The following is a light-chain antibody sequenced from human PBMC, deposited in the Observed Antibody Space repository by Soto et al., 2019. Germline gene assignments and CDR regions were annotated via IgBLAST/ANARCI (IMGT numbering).Light chain of an antibody. CDR1: QSVSNNY. Sequence: ENVLTQSPGTLSLSPGERATLSCRARQSVSNNYLAWYQQKPGQAPRVLIFDASRRAAGIPDRFSGRGSGTDFTLTIIRLEHEDFAVYYCQQYGTSSKYTFGQGTKLEIK. V-gene: IGKV3-20*01. J-gene: IGKJ2*01. CDR3: QQYGTSSKYT. CDR2: DAS.